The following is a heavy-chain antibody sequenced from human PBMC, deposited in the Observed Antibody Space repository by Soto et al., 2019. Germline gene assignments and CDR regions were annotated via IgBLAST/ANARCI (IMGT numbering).Heavy chain of an antibody. D-gene: IGHD6-13*01. V-gene: IGHV1-69*13. CDR2: IIPIFGTA. CDR3: ASRPPIAAAGNWFDT. CDR1: GGTFSSYA. J-gene: IGHJ5*02. Sequence: SVKVSCKASGGTFSSYAISWVRQAPGQGLEWMGGIIPIFGTANYAQKFQGRVTITADESTSTAYMELSSLRSEDTAVYYCASRPPIAAAGNWFDTWGQGTLVTVSS.